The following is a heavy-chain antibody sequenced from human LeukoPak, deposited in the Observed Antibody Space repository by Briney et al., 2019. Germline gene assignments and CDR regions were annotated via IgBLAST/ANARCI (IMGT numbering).Heavy chain of an antibody. CDR2: INPNSGGT. CDR3: ARVKWAVYQLLDY. CDR1: GYTFTIYG. D-gene: IGHD2-2*01. Sequence: ASVKVSCTASGYTFTIYGISWVRQAPGQGLEWMGWINPNSGGTNYAQKFQGRVTMTRDTSISTAYMELSRLRSDDTAVYYCARVKWAVYQLLDYWGQGTLVTVSS. V-gene: IGHV1-2*02. J-gene: IGHJ4*02.